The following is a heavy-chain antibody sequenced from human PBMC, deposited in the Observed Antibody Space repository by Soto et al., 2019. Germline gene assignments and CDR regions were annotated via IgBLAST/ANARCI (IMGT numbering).Heavy chain of an antibody. CDR1: GFTFSDHY. CDR2: IRNKADSYTT. CDR3: VRLWGYTNNQPVPFDC. D-gene: IGHD5-12*01. J-gene: IGHJ4*02. Sequence: EVQLVESGGGLVQPGGSLRLSCAASGFTFSDHYMDWVRQGPGMGLEWLGRIRNKADSYTTEYAAYVKGRFTVSRDDSKNSLYLQMNSLKTEDTAVYYCVRLWGYTNNQPVPFDCWGQGTLVTVSS. V-gene: IGHV3-72*01.